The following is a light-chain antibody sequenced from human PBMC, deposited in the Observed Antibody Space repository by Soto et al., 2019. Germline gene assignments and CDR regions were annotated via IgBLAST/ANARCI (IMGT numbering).Light chain of an antibody. Sequence: DIQMTQSPSSLSASVGDRVTITCRASQSISSDLNWYMQKPGKAPQLLIFAASGLQSGVPSRFSGSGSGTEFTLTISSLQPDDSATYYCQHYSLYSPWTFGQGTKVDIK. CDR1: QSISSD. V-gene: IGKV1-39*01. CDR2: AAS. J-gene: IGKJ1*01. CDR3: QHYSLYSPWT.